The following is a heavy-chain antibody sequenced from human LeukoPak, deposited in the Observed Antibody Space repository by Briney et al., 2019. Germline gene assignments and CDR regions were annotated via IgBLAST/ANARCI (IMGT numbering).Heavy chain of an antibody. CDR2: IIPILGIA. Sequence: ASVKVSCKASGGTFSSYTISWVRQAPGQGLEWMGRIIPILGIANYAQKFQGRVTITADKSTSTAYMELSSLRSEDTAVCYCASSPYYDFWSGDNWFDPWGQGTLVTVSS. D-gene: IGHD3-3*01. CDR1: GGTFSSYT. CDR3: ASSPYYDFWSGDNWFDP. V-gene: IGHV1-69*02. J-gene: IGHJ5*02.